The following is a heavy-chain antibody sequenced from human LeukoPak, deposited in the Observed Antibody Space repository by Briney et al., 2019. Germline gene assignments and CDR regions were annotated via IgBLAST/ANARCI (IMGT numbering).Heavy chain of an antibody. CDR1: GYSFTTSW. V-gene: IGHV5-51*01. CDR3: ARPLLGPYYFDY. D-gene: IGHD3-10*01. J-gene: IGHJ4*02. Sequence: GESLKISCQGSGYSFTTSWIGWVCQMPGQGLEWMGIIYPGDSDTRYSPSFQGQVTISADKSISTAYLQWSSLRASDTAMYYCARPLLGPYYFDYWGQGTLLTVSS. CDR2: IYPGDSDT.